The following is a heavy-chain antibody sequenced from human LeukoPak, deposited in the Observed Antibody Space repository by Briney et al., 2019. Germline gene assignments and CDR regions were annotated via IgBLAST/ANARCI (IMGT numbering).Heavy chain of an antibody. V-gene: IGHV4-59*08. CDR2: IYDSGST. CDR1: GGSISTYY. CDR3: ARQHNSGWGNWLDP. D-gene: IGHD6-19*01. J-gene: IGHJ5*02. Sequence: PSETLSLTCTVSGGSISTYYWSWIRQPPGKGLEWIGYIYDSGSTNYNPSLKSRVTISVDMSKNQFSLKLSSVTAADTAVYYCARQHNSGWGNWLDPWGQGILVTVSS.